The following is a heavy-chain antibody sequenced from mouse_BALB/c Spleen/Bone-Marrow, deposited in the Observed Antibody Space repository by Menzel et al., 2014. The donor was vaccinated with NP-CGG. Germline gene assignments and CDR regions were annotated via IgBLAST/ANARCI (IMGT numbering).Heavy chain of an antibody. CDR1: GFTFSDYY. Sequence: EVKVVESGGGLVKPGGSLKLSCAASGFTFSDYYMYWVRQTPEKRLEWVAIISDGGSYTYYPDSVKGRFTISRDNAKNNLYLQMSSLKSDDTAMYYCARGRAYYRYDGYYYAMDYWGQGTSVTVSS. CDR3: ARGRAYYRYDGYYYAMDY. D-gene: IGHD2-14*01. V-gene: IGHV5-4*02. J-gene: IGHJ4*01. CDR2: ISDGGSYT.